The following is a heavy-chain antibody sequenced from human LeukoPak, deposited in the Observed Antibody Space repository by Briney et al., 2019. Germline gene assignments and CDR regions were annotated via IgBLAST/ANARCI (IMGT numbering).Heavy chain of an antibody. J-gene: IGHJ3*02. CDR3: ARVTSQQQIDAFGI. CDR1: GGSISSYY. Sequence: SETLSLTCTVSGGSISSYYWSWIRQPPGKGLEWIGYIYYSGSTNYNPSLKSRVTISVDTSKNQFSLKLSSVTAADTAVYYCARVTSQQQIDAFGIWGQGTMVTVSS. D-gene: IGHD6-13*01. V-gene: IGHV4-59*12. CDR2: IYYSGST.